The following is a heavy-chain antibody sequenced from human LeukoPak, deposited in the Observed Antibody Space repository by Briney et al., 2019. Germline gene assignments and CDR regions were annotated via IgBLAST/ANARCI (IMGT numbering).Heavy chain of an antibody. V-gene: IGHV4-38-2*02. CDR3: ARGYYYGSGSYYGY. D-gene: IGHD3-10*01. CDR2: IHHSGSA. CDR1: GYSISSGYY. Sequence: SETLSLTCIVSGYSISSGYYWGWIRQPPGKGLEWIGNIHHSGSAYYNPSLKSRVTISVDTSKNQLSLKVNSVTAADTAVYYCARGYYYGSGSYYGYWGQGTLVTVSS. J-gene: IGHJ4*02.